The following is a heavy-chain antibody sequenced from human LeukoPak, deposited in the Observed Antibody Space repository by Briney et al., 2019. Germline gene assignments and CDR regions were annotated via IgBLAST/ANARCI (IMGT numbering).Heavy chain of an antibody. Sequence: GASVKVSCKASGYTFTSYAMNWVRQAPGQGLEWMGGIIPIFGTANYAQKFQGRVTITADESTSTAYMELSSLRSEDTAVYYCARGVRSSGWPPFDYWGQGTLVTVSS. J-gene: IGHJ4*02. CDR3: ARGVRSSGWPPFDY. D-gene: IGHD6-19*01. CDR2: IIPIFGTA. CDR1: GYTFTSYA. V-gene: IGHV1-69*13.